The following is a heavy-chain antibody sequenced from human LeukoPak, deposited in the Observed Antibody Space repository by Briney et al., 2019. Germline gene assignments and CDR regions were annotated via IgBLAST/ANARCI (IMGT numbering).Heavy chain of an antibody. D-gene: IGHD2-15*01. CDR2: IDPSDSYT. CDR1: GYSFTSYW. V-gene: IGHV5-10-1*01. CDR3: ASWRWSASPYFDY. J-gene: IGHJ4*02. Sequence: GESLKISCKGSGYSFTSYWISWVRQMPGKGLEWMGRIDPSDSYTNYSPSFQGHVTISADKSISTAYLQWSSLKASDTAMYYCASWRWSASPYFDYWGQGTLVTVSS.